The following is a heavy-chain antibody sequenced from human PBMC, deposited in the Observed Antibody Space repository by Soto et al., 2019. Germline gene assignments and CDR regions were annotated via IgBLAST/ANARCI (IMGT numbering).Heavy chain of an antibody. CDR1: GFTFTNYG. CDR3: AAALSGYTPNYDY. V-gene: IGHV3-23*01. CDR2: ISDTGGST. D-gene: IGHD5-18*01. Sequence: EVQLLDSGGGLVQPGGSLRLSCVASGFTFTNYGMNWVRQAPGKGLEWVSAISDTGGSTFYADSAKGRFTISRDNSKNTLYLHMNGLRSEYTSIYYCAAALSGYTPNYDYWVQGTPVTASA. J-gene: IGHJ4*02.